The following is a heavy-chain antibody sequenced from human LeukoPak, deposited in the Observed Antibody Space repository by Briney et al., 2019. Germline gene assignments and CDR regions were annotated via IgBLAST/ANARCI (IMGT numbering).Heavy chain of an antibody. D-gene: IGHD3-10*01. V-gene: IGHV1-18*04. J-gene: IGHJ4*02. CDR1: GYTFTSYG. CDR3: ARNSRFSLLWFGELLDY. Sequence: GASVKVSCKASGYTFTSYGISWVQQAPGQGLEWMGWISAYNGNTNYAQKLQGRVTMTTDTSTSTAYMELRSLRSDDTAVYYCARNSRFSLLWFGELLDYWGQGTLVTVSS. CDR2: ISAYNGNT.